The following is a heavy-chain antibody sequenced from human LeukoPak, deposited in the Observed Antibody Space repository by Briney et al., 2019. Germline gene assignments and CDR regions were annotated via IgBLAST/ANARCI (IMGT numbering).Heavy chain of an antibody. CDR3: ARSEAAVVAAYYFDY. Sequence: GRSLRLSCAASGFTFSSYGMHWVRQAPGKGLEWVAVIWYDGSNNYYADSVKGRFTISKYNSKNTLYLQMNSLRAEDTAVYYCARSEAAVVAAYYFDYWGQGTLVTVSS. D-gene: IGHD3-22*01. J-gene: IGHJ4*02. CDR1: GFTFSSYG. V-gene: IGHV3-33*01. CDR2: IWYDGSNN.